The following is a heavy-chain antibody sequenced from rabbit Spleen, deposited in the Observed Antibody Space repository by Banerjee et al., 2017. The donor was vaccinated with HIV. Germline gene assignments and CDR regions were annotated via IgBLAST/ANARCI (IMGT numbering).Heavy chain of an antibody. CDR2: IDPVFGIT. J-gene: IGHJ4*01. D-gene: IGHD4-1*01. CDR3: AREGSGQVLFNL. Sequence: QLKESGGGLVQPGGSLKLSCKASGFDFSNYYMSWVRQAPGKGLEWIGYIDPVFGITYYASWVNGRFTISSHNAQNTLYLQLNSLTVADTATYFCAREGSGQVLFNLWGPGTLVTVS. V-gene: IGHV1S7*01. CDR1: GFDFSNYY.